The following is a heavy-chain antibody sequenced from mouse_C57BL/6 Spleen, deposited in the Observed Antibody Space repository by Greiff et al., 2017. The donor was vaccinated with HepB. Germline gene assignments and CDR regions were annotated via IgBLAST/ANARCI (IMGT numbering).Heavy chain of an antibody. D-gene: IGHD1-1*02. CDR2: IRLKSDNYAT. J-gene: IGHJ4*01. CDR1: GFTFSNYW. Sequence: EVMLVESGGGLVQPGGSMKLSCVASGFTFSNYWMNWVRQSPEKGLEWVAQIRLKSDNYATHYAESVKGRFTISRDDSKSSVYLQMNNLRAEDTGIYYCTGGLWPGAMDYWGQGTSVTVSS. V-gene: IGHV6-3*01. CDR3: TGGLWPGAMDY.